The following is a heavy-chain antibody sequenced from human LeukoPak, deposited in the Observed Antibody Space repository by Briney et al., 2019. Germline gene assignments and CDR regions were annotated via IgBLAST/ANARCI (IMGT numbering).Heavy chain of an antibody. CDR2: ISSSGSTI. CDR1: GFTFSDYY. CDR3: ARDAHTDAFDI. V-gene: IGHV3-11*01. J-gene: IGHJ3*02. Sequence: GGSLRLSCAASGFTFSDYYMSWIRQAPGKGLEWVSYISSSGSTIYYADSVKGRFTISRDNAKNSLYLQMDSLRAEDTAVYYCARDAHTDAFDIWGQGTMVTVSS.